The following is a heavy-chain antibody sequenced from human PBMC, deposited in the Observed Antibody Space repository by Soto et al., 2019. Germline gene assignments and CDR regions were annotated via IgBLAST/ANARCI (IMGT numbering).Heavy chain of an antibody. J-gene: IGHJ4*02. CDR1: GESISSGGYY. CDR3: ARASSSSSAADY. D-gene: IGHD6-6*01. V-gene: IGHV4-31*03. CDR2: IYDSESA. Sequence: QVQLQESGPGLVKPSQTLSLTCNVSGESISSGGYYWSWIRHHPGKGLEWIGYIYDSESAYYNPSLKGRVTISMDTSKNHFAMRLSSVTGADTAVYYCARASSSSSAADYWGQGTLVAVSS.